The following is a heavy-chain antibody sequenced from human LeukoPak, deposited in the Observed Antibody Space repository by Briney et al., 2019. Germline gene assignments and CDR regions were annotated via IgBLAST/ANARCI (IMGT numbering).Heavy chain of an antibody. Sequence: SETLSLLCAVYGGYFSGYYWRWIRQPPGKRLEWNGEINHRGSSNHNPSLKSRVTIYVDTPKNQLSLKLSSVTAADTAVYYCARVRFSLVVITIRLFDYWGQGTLVTVSS. CDR2: INHRGSS. CDR3: ARVRFSLVVITIRLFDY. J-gene: IGHJ4*02. V-gene: IGHV4-34*01. D-gene: IGHD3-22*01. CDR1: GGYFSGYY.